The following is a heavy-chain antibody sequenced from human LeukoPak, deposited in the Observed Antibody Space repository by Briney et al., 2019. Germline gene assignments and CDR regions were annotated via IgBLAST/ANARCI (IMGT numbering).Heavy chain of an antibody. CDR2: INHSGST. CDR3: ARMAPYSSSFAGGVDY. CDR1: GGSFSGYY. J-gene: IGHJ4*02. V-gene: IGHV4-34*01. D-gene: IGHD6-6*01. Sequence: SETLSLTCAVYGGSFSGYYWSWIRQPPGKGLEWIGEINHSGSTNYNPSLKSRVAISVDTSKNQFSLKLSSVTAADTAVYYCARMAPYSSSFAGGVDYWGQGTLVTVSS.